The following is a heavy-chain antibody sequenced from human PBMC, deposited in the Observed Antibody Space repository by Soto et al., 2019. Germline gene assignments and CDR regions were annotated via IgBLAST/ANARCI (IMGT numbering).Heavy chain of an antibody. V-gene: IGHV4-30-4*01. CDR3: ARGAYGDFTNHPFDY. Sequence: PSETLSLTCTVSGGSISSGDYYWSWIRQPPGKGLEWIGYIYYSGSTYYNPSLKSRVTISVDTSKNQFSLKLSSVTAADTAVYYCARGAYGDFTNHPFDYWGQGTLVTVSS. D-gene: IGHD4-17*01. CDR1: GGSISSGDYY. CDR2: IYYSGST. J-gene: IGHJ4*02.